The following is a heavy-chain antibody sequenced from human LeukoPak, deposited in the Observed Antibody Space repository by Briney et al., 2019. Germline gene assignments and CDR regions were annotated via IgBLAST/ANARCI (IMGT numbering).Heavy chain of an antibody. CDR2: MYLSGTT. J-gene: IGHJ4*02. CDR1: GDSINSLDL. V-gene: IGHV4-4*02. CDR3: AGLVGRYSSGLYYYYFDY. D-gene: IGHD3-22*01. Sequence: PSETLSLTCTVSGDSINSLDLWSWVRQPPGKGLEWIGEMYLSGTTHSNPSVKSRVTISIDKSRNQFFLNLSSVTAADTAVYYCAGLVGRYSSGLYYYYFDYWGQGTLVTVSS.